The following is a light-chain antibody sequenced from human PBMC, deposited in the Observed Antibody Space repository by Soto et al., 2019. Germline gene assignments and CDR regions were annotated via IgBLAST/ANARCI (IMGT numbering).Light chain of an antibody. CDR2: DAS. Sequence: IPRNPSPTALSASVAAIFAIICRASQSISSWLAWYQQKPGKAPKLLIFDASSLESGVPSRFSGSGPGTEFTLTISSLQPDDFATYYCQQYNSYSWTVGQGTKVDI. V-gene: IGKV1-5*02. CDR1: QSISSW. CDR3: QQYNSYSWT. J-gene: IGKJ1*01.